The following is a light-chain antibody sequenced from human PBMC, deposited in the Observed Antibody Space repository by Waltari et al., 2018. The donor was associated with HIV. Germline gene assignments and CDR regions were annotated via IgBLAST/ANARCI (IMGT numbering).Light chain of an antibody. V-gene: IGLV3-21*02. J-gene: IGLJ2*01. CDR1: TIVSQR. CDR3: QVWHSNSDHVV. Sequence: SYVLTQPPSVSVAPGQTARITCEGNTIVSQRVHWYQQRPGQAPALIVHDESDRPSGIPERFSCSNSGNTAALTISRVEAGDEADYYCQVWHSNSDHVVFGGGTKLTVL. CDR2: DES.